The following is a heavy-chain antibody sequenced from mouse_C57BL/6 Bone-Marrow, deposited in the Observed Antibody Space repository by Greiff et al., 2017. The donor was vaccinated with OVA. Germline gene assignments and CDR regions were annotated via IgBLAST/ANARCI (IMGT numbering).Heavy chain of an antibody. J-gene: IGHJ3*01. CDR2: IYPRSGNT. V-gene: IGHV1-81*01. CDR3: ARSRLLRN. CDR1: GYTFTSYG. Sequence: QVQLQQSGAELARPGASVKLSCKASGYTFTSYGISWVKQRTGQGLEWIGEIYPRSGNTHYNEKFKGKATLTADKSSSTAYMELRSLTSEDSAVYFCARSRLLRNWGQGTLVTVSA.